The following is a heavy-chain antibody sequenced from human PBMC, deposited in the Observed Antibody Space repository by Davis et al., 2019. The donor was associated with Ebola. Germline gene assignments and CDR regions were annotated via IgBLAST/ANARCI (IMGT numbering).Heavy chain of an antibody. CDR3: ARGTTWMDWFDP. D-gene: IGHD5-12*01. V-gene: IGHV3-20*04. Sequence: GESLKISCAASGFTFDDYGMSWVRQAPGKGLEWVSGINWNGGSTGYADSVKGRFTISRDNAKNSLYLQMNSLRAEDTAVYYCARGTTWMDWFDPWGQGTLVTVSS. CDR2: INWNGGST. CDR1: GFTFDDYG. J-gene: IGHJ5*02.